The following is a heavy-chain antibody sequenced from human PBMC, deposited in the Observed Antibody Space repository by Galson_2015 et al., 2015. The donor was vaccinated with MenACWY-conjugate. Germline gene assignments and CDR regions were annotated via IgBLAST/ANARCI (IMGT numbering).Heavy chain of an antibody. Sequence: SLRLSCAASGFTFSSYGMHWVRQAPGKGLEWVAVISYDGSNKYYADSVKGRFTISRDNSKNTLYLQMNSLRAEDTAVYYCANQRECGGDCYFLDYWGQGTLVTVSS. V-gene: IGHV3-30*18. D-gene: IGHD2-21*02. CDR1: GFTFSSYG. J-gene: IGHJ4*02. CDR2: ISYDGSNK. CDR3: ANQRECGGDCYFLDY.